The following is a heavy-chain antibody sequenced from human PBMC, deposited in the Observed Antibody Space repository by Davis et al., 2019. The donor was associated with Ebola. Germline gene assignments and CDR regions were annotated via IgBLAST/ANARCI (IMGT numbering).Heavy chain of an antibody. J-gene: IGHJ6*02. CDR2: INHSGST. CDR3: ARVEIYCTGGVCYTGYYYGMDV. D-gene: IGHD2-8*02. CDR1: GGSFSGYY. Sequence: SETLSLTCAVYGGSFSGYYWSWIRQPPGKGLEWIGEINHSGSTNYNPSLKSRVTISVDTSKNQFSLKLSSVTAADTAVYYCARVEIYCTGGVCYTGYYYGMDVWGQGTTVTVSS. V-gene: IGHV4-34*01.